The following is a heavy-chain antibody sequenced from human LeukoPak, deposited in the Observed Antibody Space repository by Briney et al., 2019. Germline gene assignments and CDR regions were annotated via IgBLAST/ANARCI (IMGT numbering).Heavy chain of an antibody. V-gene: IGHV3-23*01. J-gene: IGHJ3*01. CDR3: AKDDRSSSPNLDAFDV. Sequence: GGSLRLSCAGSGFIFSSYPMSWVPQAPGKGLEWVSGISGTGGITYYADSVKGRFTISRDNSKNTMYLRMNSLRAEDAALYYCAKDDRSSSPNLDAFDVWGQGTMVTVSS. D-gene: IGHD6-13*01. CDR1: GFIFSSYP. CDR2: ISGTGGIT.